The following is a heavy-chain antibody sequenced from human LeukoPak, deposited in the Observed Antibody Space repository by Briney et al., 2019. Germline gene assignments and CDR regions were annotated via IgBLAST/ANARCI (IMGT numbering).Heavy chain of an antibody. CDR2: IYYSGST. CDR3: ARRDCSGGSCYFQP. V-gene: IGHV4-39*01. D-gene: IGHD2-15*01. J-gene: IGHJ1*01. CDR1: GGSVSSSSHY. Sequence: SETLSLTCTVSGGSVSSSSHYWNWIRQPPGKGLEWIGSIYYSGSTNYNPSLQSRVTISVDTSKNQFSLRLSSVTAANTAMYYCARRDCSGGSCYFQPWGQGTLVTVSS.